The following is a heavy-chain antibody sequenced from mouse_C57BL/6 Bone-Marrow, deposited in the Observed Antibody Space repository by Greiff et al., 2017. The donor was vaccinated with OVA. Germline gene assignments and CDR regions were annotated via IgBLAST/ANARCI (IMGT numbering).Heavy chain of an antibody. D-gene: IGHD1-1*01. CDR1: GYTFTDYN. CDR2: INPNNGGT. Sequence: VQLQQSGPELVKPGASVKIPCKASGYTFTDYNMDWVKQSHGKSLEWIGDINPNNGGTIYNQKFKGKATLTVDKSSSTAYMELRSLTSEDTAVYYCARSIITTVVARDWYFDVWGTGTTVTVSS. J-gene: IGHJ1*03. V-gene: IGHV1-18*01. CDR3: ARSIITTVVARDWYFDV.